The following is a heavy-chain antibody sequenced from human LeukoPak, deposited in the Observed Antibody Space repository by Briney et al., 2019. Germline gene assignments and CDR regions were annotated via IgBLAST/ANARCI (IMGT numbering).Heavy chain of an antibody. V-gene: IGHV4-59*12. CDR3: AREWAYYYDSSGYYPSTRYFDY. CDR2: IYYSGST. CDR1: GGSISSYY. J-gene: IGHJ4*02. D-gene: IGHD3-22*01. Sequence: SETLSLTCTVSGGSISSYYWSWIRQPPGKGLEWIGYIYYSGSTNYNPSLKSRVTISVDTSKNQFSLKLSSVTAADTAVYYCAREWAYYYDSSGYYPSTRYFDYWGQGTLVTVSS.